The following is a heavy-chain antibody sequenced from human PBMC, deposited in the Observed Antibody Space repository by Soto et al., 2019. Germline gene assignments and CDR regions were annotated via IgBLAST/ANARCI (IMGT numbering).Heavy chain of an antibody. CDR1: VFTFSNAW. CDR2: IKSKTYGCTT. CDR3: TTDDYGDSYNWFDP. V-gene: IGHV3-15*01. D-gene: IGHD4-17*01. Sequence: GGSLRLSCAASVFTFSNAWMSWVRQSPGKGLEWVCRIKSKTYGCTTDYAAPVKGRFTISRDDSKNTLYLQMNSLKTEDTAVYYCTTDDYGDSYNWFDPWGPGTLVTVSS. J-gene: IGHJ5*02.